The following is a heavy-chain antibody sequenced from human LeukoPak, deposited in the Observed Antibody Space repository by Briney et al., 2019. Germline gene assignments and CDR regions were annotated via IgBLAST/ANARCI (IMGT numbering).Heavy chain of an antibody. D-gene: IGHD3-9*01. CDR3: ARQTYDILTGYWTYYFDY. V-gene: IGHV4-59*08. CDR1: GGSISSYY. CDR2: IYYSGST. Sequence: SETLSLTCTVSGGSISSYYWSWIRQPPGKGLEWIGYIYYSGSTNYNPSLKSRVTISVDTSKNQFSLKLSSVTAADTAVYYCARQTYDILTGYWTYYFDYWGQGTLVTVSS. J-gene: IGHJ4*02.